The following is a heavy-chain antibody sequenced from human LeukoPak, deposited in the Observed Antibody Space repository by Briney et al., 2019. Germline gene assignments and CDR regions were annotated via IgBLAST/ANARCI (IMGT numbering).Heavy chain of an antibody. Sequence: ASVKVSCKASGCTFTSYGISWVRQAPGQGLEWMGWISAYNGNTDYAQKLQGRVTMTTDTSTSTAYMELRSLRSDDTAVYYCARGDYYDSSGPFDYWGQGTLVTVSS. CDR3: ARGDYYDSSGPFDY. D-gene: IGHD3-22*01. V-gene: IGHV1-18*01. J-gene: IGHJ4*02. CDR1: GCTFTSYG. CDR2: ISAYNGNT.